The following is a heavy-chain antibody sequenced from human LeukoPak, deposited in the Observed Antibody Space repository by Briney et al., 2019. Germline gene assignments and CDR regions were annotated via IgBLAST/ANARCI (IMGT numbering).Heavy chain of an antibody. CDR2: ISGSGGST. Sequence: GGTLRLSCAASGFTFSSYGMSWVRQAPGKGLEWVSAISGSGGSTYYADSVKGRFTISRDNSRNTLYLQMNSLRAEDTAVYYCARHLLWFGELSGGFDYWGQGTLVTVSS. CDR3: ARHLLWFGELSGGFDY. CDR1: GFTFSSYG. V-gene: IGHV3-23*01. J-gene: IGHJ4*02. D-gene: IGHD3-10*01.